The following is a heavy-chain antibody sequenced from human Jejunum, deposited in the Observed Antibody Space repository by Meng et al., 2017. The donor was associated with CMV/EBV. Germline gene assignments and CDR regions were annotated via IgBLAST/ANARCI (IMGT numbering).Heavy chain of an antibody. V-gene: IGHV4-59*01. J-gene: IGHJ4*02. CDR1: GGSFSTFY. D-gene: IGHD6-6*01. CDR2: IYYSDTT. Sequence: VSGGSFSTFYWSWVRQPPGKGLEWIGYIYYSDTTNYNPSLKSRVTISVDTSKNQFSLRLTSVTAADTAVYFCVRGGYSSSSGEYDYWGQGTLVTVSS. CDR3: VRGGYSSSSGEYDY.